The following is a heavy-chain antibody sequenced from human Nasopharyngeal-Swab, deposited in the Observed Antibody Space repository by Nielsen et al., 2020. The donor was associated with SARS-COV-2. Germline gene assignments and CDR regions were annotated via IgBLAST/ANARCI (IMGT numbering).Heavy chain of an antibody. D-gene: IGHD5-18*01. CDR3: ARAMDTAMVWYYFDY. CDR2: IYHSGST. CDR1: GGPISSSNW. Sequence: SETLSLTCAVSGGPISSSNWWSWVRQPPGKGLEWIGEIYHSGSTNYNPSLKSRVTISVDKSKNQFSLKLSSVTAADTAVYYCARAMDTAMVWYYFDYWGQGTLVTVSS. V-gene: IGHV4-4*02. J-gene: IGHJ4*02.